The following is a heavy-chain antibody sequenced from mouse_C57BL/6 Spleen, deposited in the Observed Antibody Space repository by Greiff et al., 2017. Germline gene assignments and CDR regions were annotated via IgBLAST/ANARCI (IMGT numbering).Heavy chain of an antibody. CDR2: IHPGSGST. V-gene: IGHV1-55*01. J-gene: IGHJ4*01. CDR3: ARSHSSGYVGYAMDY. Sequence: QVQLQQPGAELVKPGASVKMSCKASGYTFTSYWITWVKQRPGQGLEWIGDIHPGSGSTNYNEKFKSKATLTVDTSSSTAYMQLSSLTSEDSAVYYCARSHSSGYVGYAMDYWGQGTSVTVSS. D-gene: IGHD3-2*02. CDR1: GYTFTSYW.